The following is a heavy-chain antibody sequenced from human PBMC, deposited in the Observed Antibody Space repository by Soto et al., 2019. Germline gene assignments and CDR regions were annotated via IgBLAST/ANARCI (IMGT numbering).Heavy chain of an antibody. CDR1: GFTFSSYA. D-gene: IGHD3-9*01. CDR2: ISYDGSNK. CDR3: ARDHAILRYFDWSIGFDP. V-gene: IGHV3-30-3*01. Sequence: GGSLRLSCAASGFTFSSYAMHWVRQAPGKGLEWVAVISYDGSNKYYADSVKGRFTISRDNSKNTLYLQMNSLRAEDTAVYYCARDHAILRYFDWSIGFDPWGQGTLVTVSS. J-gene: IGHJ5*02.